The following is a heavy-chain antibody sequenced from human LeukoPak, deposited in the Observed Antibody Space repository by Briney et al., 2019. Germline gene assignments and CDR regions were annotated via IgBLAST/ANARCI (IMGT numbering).Heavy chain of an antibody. Sequence: PSETLSLTCTVSGGSISSGGYYWSWIRQHPGKGLEWIGYIYYSGSTYYNPSLKSRVTISVDTSKNQFSLKLSSVTAGDTAVYYCARGNWNYGNWFDPWGEGTLVTVSS. CDR2: IYYSGST. V-gene: IGHV4-31*03. CDR1: GGSISSGGYY. D-gene: IGHD1-7*01. J-gene: IGHJ5*02. CDR3: ARGNWNYGNWFDP.